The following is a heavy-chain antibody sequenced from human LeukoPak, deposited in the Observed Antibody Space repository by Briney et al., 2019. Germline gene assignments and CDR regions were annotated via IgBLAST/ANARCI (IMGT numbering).Heavy chain of an antibody. Sequence: ASVKVSCKASGGTFSSYTISWVRQAPGQGLEWMGRIIPILGIANYAQKFQGRVTITADKSTSTAYMELSSLRSEDTAVYYCARNRGTVSSSWDNYYYYMDVWGKGTTVTVSS. CDR1: GGTFSSYT. CDR2: IIPILGIA. D-gene: IGHD1/OR15-1a*01. V-gene: IGHV1-69*02. J-gene: IGHJ6*03. CDR3: ARNRGTVSSSWDNYYYYMDV.